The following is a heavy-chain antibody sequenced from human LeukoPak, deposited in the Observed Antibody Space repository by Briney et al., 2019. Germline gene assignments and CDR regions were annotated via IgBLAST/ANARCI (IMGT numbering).Heavy chain of an antibody. D-gene: IGHD3-9*01. Sequence: PSETLSLTCAVYGGSFSGYYWSWIRQPPGKGLEWIGEINHSGSTNYNPSLKSRVTISVDTSKNQFSLKLSSVTAADTAVYYCARLNRGLRYFRYYFDYWGQGTLVTVSS. CDR2: INHSGST. V-gene: IGHV4-34*01. CDR1: GGSFSGYY. CDR3: ARLNRGLRYFRYYFDY. J-gene: IGHJ4*02.